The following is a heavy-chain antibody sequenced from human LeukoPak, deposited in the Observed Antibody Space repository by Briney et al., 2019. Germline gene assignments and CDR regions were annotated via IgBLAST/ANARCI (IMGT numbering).Heavy chain of an antibody. J-gene: IGHJ5*02. CDR2: IYYSGST. Sequence: SETLSLTCTVSGGPISSHYWSWIRQPPGKGREWIGYIYYSGSTNYNPSLKSRVTISVDTSKNQFSLKLSSVTAADTAVYYCAREYCSSTSCYFRWFDPWGQGTLVTVSS. CDR3: AREYCSSTSCYFRWFDP. D-gene: IGHD2-2*01. V-gene: IGHV4-59*11. CDR1: GGPISSHY.